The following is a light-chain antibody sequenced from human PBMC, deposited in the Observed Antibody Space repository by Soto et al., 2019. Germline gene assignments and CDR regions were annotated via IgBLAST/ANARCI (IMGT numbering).Light chain of an antibody. CDR2: DVS. J-gene: IGLJ3*02. CDR1: SSDVGGYNY. V-gene: IGLV2-14*01. Sequence: QSALTQPASVSGSPGQSITISCTGTSSDVGGYNYVSWYQQHPGKAPKLMIYDVSNRPSGVSNRFSGSKSGNTASLTISGLQAEDEADYYCSSYTSSRGGFGGGTKLTVI. CDR3: SSYTSSRGG.